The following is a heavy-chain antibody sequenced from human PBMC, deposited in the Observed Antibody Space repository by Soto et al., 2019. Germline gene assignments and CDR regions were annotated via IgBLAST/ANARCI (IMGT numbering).Heavy chain of an antibody. V-gene: IGHV3-23*01. CDR2: ISGRDGST. D-gene: IGHD6-13*01. CDR1: GFTFSSYS. Sequence: GGSLRLSCAASGFTFSSYSMSWVRQVPGEGLEWVSAISGRDGSTYYADSVKGRFTISRDNSRNTLFLQMNSLRAEDTAVYYCAKLPFSPGIAAAEYYFDYWGQGTLVTVSS. J-gene: IGHJ4*02. CDR3: AKLPFSPGIAAAEYYFDY.